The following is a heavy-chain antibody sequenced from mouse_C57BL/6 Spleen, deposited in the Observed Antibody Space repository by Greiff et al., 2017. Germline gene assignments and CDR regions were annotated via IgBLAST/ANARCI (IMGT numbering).Heavy chain of an antibody. D-gene: IGHD3-2*02. Sequence: QVQLQQPGAELVKPGASVKLSCKASGYTFTSYWMHWVKQRPGQGLEWIGMIHPNSGSTNYNEKFKSKATLTVDKSSSTAYMQLSSLTSEDSAVYYCARRKKDSSGYFDYWGQGTTLTVSS. J-gene: IGHJ2*01. CDR2: IHPNSGST. CDR1: GYTFTSYW. CDR3: ARRKKDSSGYFDY. V-gene: IGHV1-64*01.